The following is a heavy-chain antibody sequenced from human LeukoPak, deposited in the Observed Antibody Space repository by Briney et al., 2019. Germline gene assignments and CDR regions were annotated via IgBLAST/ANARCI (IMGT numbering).Heavy chain of an antibody. D-gene: IGHD6-6*01. J-gene: IGHJ4*02. V-gene: IGHV1-8*02. CDR3: ARASSIAARGLKLTSHY. CDR2: MNPNSGNT. CDR1: GYTFTNYY. Sequence: ASVKVSCKASGYTFTNYYVHWVRQATGQGLEWMGWMNPNSGNTGYAQKFQGRVTMTRNTSISTAYMELSSLRSEDTAVYYCARASSIAARGLKLTSHYWGQGTLVTVSS.